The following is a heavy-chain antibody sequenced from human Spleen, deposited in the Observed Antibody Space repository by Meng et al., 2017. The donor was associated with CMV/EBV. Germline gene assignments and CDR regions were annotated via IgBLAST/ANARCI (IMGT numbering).Heavy chain of an antibody. J-gene: IGHJ4*02. CDR2: MNPNSGNT. D-gene: IGHD1-7*01. CDR1: GYTFTCYD. CDR3: ARGRGYNWNYVY. V-gene: IGHV1-8*01. Sequence: ASVKVSCKASGYTFTCYDINWVRQATGQGLEWMGWMNPNSGNTGYAQKFQGRVTMTRNTSISTAYMELSSLRSEDTAVYYCARGRGYNWNYVYWGQGTLVTVSS.